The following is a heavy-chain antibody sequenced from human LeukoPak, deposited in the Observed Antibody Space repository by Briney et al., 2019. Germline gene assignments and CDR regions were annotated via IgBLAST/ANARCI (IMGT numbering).Heavy chain of an antibody. V-gene: IGHV4-4*07. Sequence: SETLSLTCTVSGGSISSYYWSWIRQPAGKGREWIGRIHTSGNTDYNPSLKSRVTMSVDTSKNQFSLKVRSVTAADTAVYYCAREGSATARPFVSNDYWGQGTLVTVSS. CDR1: GGSISSYY. J-gene: IGHJ4*02. CDR2: IHTSGNT. CDR3: AREGSATARPFVSNDY. D-gene: IGHD6-6*01.